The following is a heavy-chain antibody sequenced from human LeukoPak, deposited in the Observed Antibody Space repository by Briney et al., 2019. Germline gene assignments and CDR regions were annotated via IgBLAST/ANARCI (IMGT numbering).Heavy chain of an antibody. CDR3: AKEATMIVVARSYFDY. CDR1: GYTFTNYA. Sequence: GASVKVSCKASGYTFTNYAIHWVRQAPGQRLEWLVWINAGNGNTRYSQSFQGRVTFTRDTSASTAYMELSSLRSEDTAMYYCAKEATMIVVARSYFDYWGPGTLVTVSS. D-gene: IGHD3-22*01. J-gene: IGHJ4*02. V-gene: IGHV1-3*01. CDR2: INAGNGNT.